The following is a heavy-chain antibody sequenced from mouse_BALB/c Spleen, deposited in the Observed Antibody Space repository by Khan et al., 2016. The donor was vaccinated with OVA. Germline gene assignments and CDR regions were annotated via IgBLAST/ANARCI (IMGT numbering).Heavy chain of an antibody. V-gene: IGHV3-6*02. CDR1: GYSITSGYF. CDR2: IRYDGNS. J-gene: IGHJ3*01. Sequence: EVQLQESGPGLVKPSQSLSLTCSVTGYSITSGYFWNWIRQFPGNKLEWMGYIRYDGNSNYNPSLKNRISITRDTSKNQFFLKLNSVTPGDTATYCCARGGSSGPAWFAYWGQGTLVTVSA. D-gene: IGHD3-1*01. CDR3: ARGGSSGPAWFAY.